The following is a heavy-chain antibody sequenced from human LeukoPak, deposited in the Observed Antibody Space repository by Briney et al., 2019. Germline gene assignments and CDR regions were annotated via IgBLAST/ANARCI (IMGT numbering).Heavy chain of an antibody. V-gene: IGHV4-59*01. CDR2: IYYSGST. Sequence: SETLSLTCTVSGGSISSYYWSRIRQPPGKGLEWIGYIYYSGSTNYNPSLKSRVTISVDTSKNQFSLKLSSVTAADTAVYYCARGIVHFDYWGQGTLVTVSS. D-gene: IGHD2/OR15-2a*01. CDR1: GGSISSYY. J-gene: IGHJ4*02. CDR3: ARGIVHFDY.